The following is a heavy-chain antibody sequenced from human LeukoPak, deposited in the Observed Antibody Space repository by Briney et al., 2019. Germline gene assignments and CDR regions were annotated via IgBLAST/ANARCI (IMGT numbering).Heavy chain of an antibody. J-gene: IGHJ6*02. V-gene: IGHV4-30-4*01. D-gene: IGHD6-13*01. CDR3: ARGVLAYSSSWENYYYYYGMDV. Sequence: EPSETLSLTCTVSGGSISSGDYYWSWIRQPPGKGLEWIGYIYYSGSTYYNPSLKSRVTISVDTSKNQFSLKLSSVTAADTAVYCCARGVLAYSSSWENYYYYYGMDVWGQGTTVTVSS. CDR1: GGSISSGDYY. CDR2: IYYSGST.